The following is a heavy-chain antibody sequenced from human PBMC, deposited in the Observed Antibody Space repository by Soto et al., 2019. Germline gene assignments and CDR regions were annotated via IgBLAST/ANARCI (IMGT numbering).Heavy chain of an antibody. V-gene: IGHV1-58*01. D-gene: IGHD3-3*01. CDR3: AAVDLDDVGFDY. Sequence: QMPLVQSGPEVKKPGTSVKVSCKASGFTFTSSAVQWVRQARGQRLEWIGWIVVGSGNTNYAQKFQERVTITRDMSTSTAYMELSSLRSEDTAVYYCAAVDLDDVGFDYWGQGTLVTVSS. CDR2: IVVGSGNT. CDR1: GFTFTSSA. J-gene: IGHJ4*02.